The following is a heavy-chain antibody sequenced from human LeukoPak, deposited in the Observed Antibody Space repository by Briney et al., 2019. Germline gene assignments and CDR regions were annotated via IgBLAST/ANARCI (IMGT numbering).Heavy chain of an antibody. J-gene: IGHJ5*02. CDR2: IKQDGSEK. CDR1: GFTFSSYC. D-gene: IGHD5-24*01. V-gene: IGHV3-7*01. CDR3: ARDTPEMTTNRLGWFDP. Sequence: GGSLRLSCAASGFTFSSYCMSWVRQAPGKGLEWVANIKQDGSEKYYVDSVKRRFTISRDNAKNSLYLQMNSLRAEDTAVYYCARDTPEMTTNRLGWFDPWGQGTLVIVSS.